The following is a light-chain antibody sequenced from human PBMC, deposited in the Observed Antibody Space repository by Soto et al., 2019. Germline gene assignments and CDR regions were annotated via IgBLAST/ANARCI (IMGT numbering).Light chain of an antibody. J-gene: IGKJ1*01. CDR1: QSVSSN. Sequence: EIVLTQSPGTLSLSPGERATLSCRASQSVSSNLAWYQQKPGQAPRLLIYGASTRATGIPARFSGSGSGTEFTLTISSLQSEDFAVYYCQQRSNWPPTWTFGQGTKVDIK. V-gene: IGKV3-15*01. CDR2: GAS. CDR3: QQRSNWPPTWT.